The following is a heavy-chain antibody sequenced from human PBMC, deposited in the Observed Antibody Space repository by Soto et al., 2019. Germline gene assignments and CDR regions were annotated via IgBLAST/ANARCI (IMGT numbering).Heavy chain of an antibody. CDR2: IYYSGST. Sequence: SETLSLTCTVSGGSISSYYWSWIRQPPGKGLEWIGYIYYSGSTNYNPSLKSRVTISVDTSKNQFSLKLSSVTAADTAVYYCARGYCTNGVCQGHYYYMDVWGKGTTVTVSS. D-gene: IGHD2-8*01. CDR1: GGSISSYY. CDR3: ARGYCTNGVCQGHYYYMDV. V-gene: IGHV4-59*08. J-gene: IGHJ6*03.